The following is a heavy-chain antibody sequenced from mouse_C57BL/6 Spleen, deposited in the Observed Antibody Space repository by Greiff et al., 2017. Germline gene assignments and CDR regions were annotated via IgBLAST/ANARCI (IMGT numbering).Heavy chain of an antibody. V-gene: IGHV1-72*01. D-gene: IGHD3-2*02. J-gene: IGHJ4*01. CDR3: ARGQRRLHYYARDY. CDR2: IDPNSGGT. Sequence: QVQLKQPGAELVKPGASVKLSCKASGYTFTSYWMHWVKQRPGRGLEWIGRIDPNSGGTKYNEKFKSKATLTVDKPSSTAYMQLSSLTSEDSAVYYCARGQRRLHYYARDYWGQGTSVTVSS. CDR1: GYTFTSYW.